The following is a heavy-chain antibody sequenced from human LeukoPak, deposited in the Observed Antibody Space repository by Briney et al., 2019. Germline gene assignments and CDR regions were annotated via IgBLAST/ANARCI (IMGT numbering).Heavy chain of an antibody. V-gene: IGHV4-39*01. CDR3: ARRRYFDWRPFDY. CDR2: IYYSGST. J-gene: IGHJ4*02. CDR1: GGSISSSSYY. D-gene: IGHD3-9*01. Sequence: PSETLSLTCTVSGGSISSSSYYWGWIRQPPGKGLEWIGSIYYSGSTYYNPSLKSRVTISVDTSKNQFSLKLSSVTAADTAVYYCARRRYFDWRPFDYWGQGTLVTVSS.